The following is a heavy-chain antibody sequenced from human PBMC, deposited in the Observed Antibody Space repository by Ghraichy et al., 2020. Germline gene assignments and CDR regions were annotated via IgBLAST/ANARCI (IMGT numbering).Heavy chain of an antibody. CDR1: GFTFSSHW. D-gene: IGHD1-1*01. Sequence: GGSLRLSCAASGFTFSSHWMSWVRQAPGKGLEWVANIKQDGSEKYYVDSVKGRFTISRDNAKNSLYLQMNSLRAEDTAVYYCARRLQNRKYFDQWGQGTLVTVSS. CDR3: ARRLQNRKYFDQ. CDR2: IKQDGSEK. V-gene: IGHV3-7*01. J-gene: IGHJ4*02.